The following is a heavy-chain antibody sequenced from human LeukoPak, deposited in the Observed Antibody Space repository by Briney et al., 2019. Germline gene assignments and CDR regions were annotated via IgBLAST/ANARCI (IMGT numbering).Heavy chain of an antibody. D-gene: IGHD6-6*01. Sequence: TGRSLRLSCAASGFTFSSYVMHWVRQAPGKGLEWVAIISYDGSNEYYADSVKGRFTISRDNSKNTLYLQMNSLRAADTAVYYCARDKGTSSLSSFDSWAQGPLVPVPS. V-gene: IGHV3-30*04. CDR1: GFTFSSYV. CDR2: ISYDGSNE. J-gene: IGHJ4*02. CDR3: ARDKGTSSLSSFDS.